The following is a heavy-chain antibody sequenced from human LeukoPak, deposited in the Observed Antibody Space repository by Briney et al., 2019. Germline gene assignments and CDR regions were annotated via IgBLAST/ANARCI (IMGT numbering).Heavy chain of an antibody. J-gene: IGHJ4*02. CDR3: ARTKEEVLRLLEWLSGPDY. Sequence: GGSLRLSCAASGFTFSSYAMSWVRQAPGKGLEWVSAISGSGGSTYYADSVKGRFTISRDNSKNTLYLQMNSLRAEDTAVYYCARTKEEVLRLLEWLSGPDYWGQGTLVTVSS. CDR1: GFTFSSYA. D-gene: IGHD3-3*01. V-gene: IGHV3-23*01. CDR2: ISGSGGST.